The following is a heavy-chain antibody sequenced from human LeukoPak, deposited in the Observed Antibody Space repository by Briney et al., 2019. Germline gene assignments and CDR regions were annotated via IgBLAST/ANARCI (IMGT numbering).Heavy chain of an antibody. V-gene: IGHV1-69*13. Sequence: SVKVSCKASGGTFSSYAISWVRQAPGQGLEWMGGIIPIFGTANYAQKFQGRVTITADESTSTAYMELSSLRSEDTAVYYCARGRYCSGGSCGAYWYFDLWGRGTLVTVSS. CDR2: IIPIFGTA. J-gene: IGHJ2*01. CDR3: ARGRYCSGGSCGAYWYFDL. D-gene: IGHD2-15*01. CDR1: GGTFSSYA.